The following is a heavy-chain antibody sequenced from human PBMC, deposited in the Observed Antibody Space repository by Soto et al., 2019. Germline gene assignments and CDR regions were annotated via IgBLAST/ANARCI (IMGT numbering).Heavy chain of an antibody. Sequence: QVQLQESGPGLVKPSGTLSLTCTVSGGSMTSSNWWNGVSQSPGKGQEWIAEADHSGRTNDNPSHKSRVKIAVDKSKNPFSLKLSSVTTADRAVYYSALSEATGRDHWGQGTLVTVSS. CDR1: GGSMTSSNW. V-gene: IGHV4-4*02. J-gene: IGHJ4*02. D-gene: IGHD1-26*01. CDR2: ADHSGRT. CDR3: ALSEATGRDH.